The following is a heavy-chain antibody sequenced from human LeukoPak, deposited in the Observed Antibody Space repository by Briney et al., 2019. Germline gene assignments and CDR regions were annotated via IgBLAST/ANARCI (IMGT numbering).Heavy chain of an antibody. J-gene: IGHJ3*02. D-gene: IGHD5-18*01. CDR3: ARREARTGYSYGTVAFGI. CDR2: IYPGDSDT. CDR1: GYSFTSYW. V-gene: IGHV5-51*01. Sequence: GESLKISCKGSGYSFTSYWIGWVRQMPGKGLEWMGIIYPGDSDTRYSPSFQGQVTISADKSISTAYLQWSSLKASDTAMYYCARREARTGYSYGTVAFGIWGQGTMVTVSS.